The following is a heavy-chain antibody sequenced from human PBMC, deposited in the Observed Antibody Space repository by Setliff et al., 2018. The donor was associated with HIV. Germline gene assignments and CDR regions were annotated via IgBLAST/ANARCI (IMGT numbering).Heavy chain of an antibody. Sequence: RASVKVSCKASGYTFISYGITWVRQAPGQGLEWMGWISVDKGDTNYAQKLQGRVTMTTDTSTSTAYMELRSLRSGDTAVYYCARGRWLQSAFDYWGQGTLVTVSS. CDR2: ISVDKGDT. D-gene: IGHD5-12*01. V-gene: IGHV1-18*01. CDR3: ARGRWLQSAFDY. J-gene: IGHJ4*02. CDR1: GYTFISYG.